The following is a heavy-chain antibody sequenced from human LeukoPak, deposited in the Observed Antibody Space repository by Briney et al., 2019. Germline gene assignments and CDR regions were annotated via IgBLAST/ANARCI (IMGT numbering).Heavy chain of an antibody. Sequence: GRSLRLSCAASGFTFSSYGMHWVRQAPGKGLEWVAVIWYDGSNKYYADSVKGRFTISRDNSKNTLYLQMNSLRAEDMAVYYCARNSDYDSSGYVGYWGQGTLVTVSS. J-gene: IGHJ4*02. CDR2: IWYDGSNK. CDR3: ARNSDYDSSGYVGY. CDR1: GFTFSSYG. V-gene: IGHV3-33*01. D-gene: IGHD3-22*01.